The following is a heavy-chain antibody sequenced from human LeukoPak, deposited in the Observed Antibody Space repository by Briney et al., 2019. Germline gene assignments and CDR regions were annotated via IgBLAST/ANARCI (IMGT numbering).Heavy chain of an antibody. CDR3: VKGGYVTYFDP. CDR1: GFTFSESS. V-gene: IGHV3-23*01. Sequence: GGSLRLSCAASGFTFSESSMSWVRQAPGKGLEWVSNIRSNSRDTHYTDSVKGRFTISGDNSRNTLYLEMNSLRAEDTAVYYCVKGGYVTYFDPWGQGTLVTVSS. D-gene: IGHD2-15*01. J-gene: IGHJ5*02. CDR2: IRSNSRDT.